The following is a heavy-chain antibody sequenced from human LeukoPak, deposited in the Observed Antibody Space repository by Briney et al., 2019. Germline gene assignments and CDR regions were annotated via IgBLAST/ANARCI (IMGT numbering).Heavy chain of an antibody. Sequence: GGSLRLSCAASGFTFSNYWMSWVRQAPGKGLEWVASIKQDEGERYYVDSVKGRFTISRDNSKNTLDLQMNSLRAEDTAVYYCAKSSLVTPYDYWGQGTLVSVSS. CDR2: IKQDEGER. J-gene: IGHJ4*02. CDR1: GFTFSNYW. V-gene: IGHV3-7*03. CDR3: AKSSLVTPYDY. D-gene: IGHD2-15*01.